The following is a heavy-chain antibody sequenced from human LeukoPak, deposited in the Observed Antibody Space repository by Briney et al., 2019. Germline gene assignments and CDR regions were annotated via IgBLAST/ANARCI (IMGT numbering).Heavy chain of an antibody. CDR3: ARLVRYCSSDSCYPFDY. V-gene: IGHV4-39*01. D-gene: IGHD2-2*01. CDR1: GGSISSSSHY. CDR2: MYYSGGT. J-gene: IGHJ4*02. Sequence: SETLSLTCTVSGGSISSSSHYWGWIRQPPGKGLEWIGSMYYSGGTYYNPSLKSRVTISIETSKNQFSLKLHSVAAADTAVYYCARLVRYCSSDSCYPFDYWGQGTLVTVSS.